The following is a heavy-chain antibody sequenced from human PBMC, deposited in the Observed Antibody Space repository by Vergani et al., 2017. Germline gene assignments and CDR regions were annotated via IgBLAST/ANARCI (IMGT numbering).Heavy chain of an antibody. Sequence: QVQLVQSGAEVKKPGSSVKVSCKASGGTFSSYAISWVRQAPGQGLEWVGRIIPIFGTANYAQKFKGRVTITADESTSTDYMELSSLGAEDTDVYYCARLRTVSSWCDYYGMDVWGQGTTVTVSS. CDR2: IIPIFGTA. J-gene: IGHJ6*02. CDR1: GGTFSSYA. CDR3: ARLRTVSSWCDYYGMDV. D-gene: IGHD4-17*01. V-gene: IGHV1-69*18.